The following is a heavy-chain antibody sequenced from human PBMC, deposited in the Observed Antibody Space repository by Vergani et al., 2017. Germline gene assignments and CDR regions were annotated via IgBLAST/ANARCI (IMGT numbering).Heavy chain of an antibody. CDR3: VRARCSGPCFMSNWFDS. CDR2: IKSDGIIT. CDR1: GFSFSGYW. Sequence: EVQLVESGGGLIHPGGSLRLSCEGSGFSFSGYWMHWVRQRPEKGLVWVSRIKSDGIITNYAESVKGRFTISRDNAKNTLYLEMNSLRGDDTAIYYCVRARCSGPCFMSNWFDSWGQGTLVTVSS. D-gene: IGHD5-12*01. J-gene: IGHJ5*01. V-gene: IGHV3-74*01.